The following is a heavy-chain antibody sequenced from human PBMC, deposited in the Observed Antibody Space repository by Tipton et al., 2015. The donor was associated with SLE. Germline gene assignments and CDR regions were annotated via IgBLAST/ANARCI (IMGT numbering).Heavy chain of an antibody. J-gene: IGHJ4*02. CDR2: LYFGVNT. D-gene: IGHD3-10*01. CDR1: GASITSTTFY. CDR3: ARDFRGSVPTDYYFDS. Sequence: LRLSCTVSGASITSTTFYWAWIRQPPGKGLEWIGTLYFGVNTYSNPSLKSRVTMSGDTSRNQFSLHLTSVTAADTAVYYCARDFRGSVPTDYYFDSWGQGALVTVSS. V-gene: IGHV4-39*07.